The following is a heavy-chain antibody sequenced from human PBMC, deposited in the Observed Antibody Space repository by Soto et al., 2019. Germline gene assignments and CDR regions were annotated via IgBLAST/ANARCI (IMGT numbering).Heavy chain of an antibody. V-gene: IGHV1-18*01. J-gene: IGHJ5*02. CDR3: ARNSYCSGGSCFWEFGWFDP. D-gene: IGHD2-15*01. CDR2: ISAYNGNT. Sequence: ASVKVSGKASGYTCTIYGISCVRQSRVQGRDWMGWISAYNGNTNYAQKLQGRVTMTTDTSTSTAYMELRSLRSDDTAVYYCARNSYCSGGSCFWEFGWFDPWGQGTLVTVSS. CDR1: GYTCTIYG.